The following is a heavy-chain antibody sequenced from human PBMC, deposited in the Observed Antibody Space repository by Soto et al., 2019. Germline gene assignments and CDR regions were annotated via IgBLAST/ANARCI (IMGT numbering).Heavy chain of an antibody. CDR3: ARDRCAVAPIDY. V-gene: IGHV3-33*01. J-gene: IGHJ4*02. CDR1: GFTFSDYV. D-gene: IGHD2-8*01. Sequence: QEQLVESGGGLVQPEMSLRLSCAASGFTFSDYVMHWVRQAPGKGLLWVAVIWHDGRKKDYADSVIGRFTISRDNSKNTRYLQMNSLRVEDWAVYHCARDRCAVAPIDYWGQGTLVSVSS. CDR2: IWHDGRKK.